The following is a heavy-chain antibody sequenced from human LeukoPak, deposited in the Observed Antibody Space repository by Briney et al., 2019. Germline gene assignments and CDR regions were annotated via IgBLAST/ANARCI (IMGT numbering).Heavy chain of an antibody. CDR3: AKGFGSSRWFDP. J-gene: IGHJ5*02. V-gene: IGHV3-23*01. Sequence: GGSLRHSCAASGLTFRSNALSWVRQAPGKGLEWVSSINGDGGSTYYADSLKGRFTISRDNSKNTLYLQMNSLRAEDTAVYYCAKGFGSSRWFDPWGQGTLVTVSS. CDR2: INGDGGST. CDR1: GLTFRSNA. D-gene: IGHD6-13*01.